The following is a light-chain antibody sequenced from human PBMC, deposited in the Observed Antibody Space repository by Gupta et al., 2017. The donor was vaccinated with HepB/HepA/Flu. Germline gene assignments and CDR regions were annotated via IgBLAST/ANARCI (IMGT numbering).Light chain of an antibody. CDR1: QSVSSS. Sequence: IVLTQSPATLSLSPGERATLSCRASQSVSSSLAWYQQKPGQSPRLLIYDASNRATGIPARFSGSGSGTDFTLTISSLEPEDFAVYYCQQRSNCPITFGQGTRLEIK. V-gene: IGKV3-11*01. J-gene: IGKJ5*01. CDR3: QQRSNCPIT. CDR2: DAS.